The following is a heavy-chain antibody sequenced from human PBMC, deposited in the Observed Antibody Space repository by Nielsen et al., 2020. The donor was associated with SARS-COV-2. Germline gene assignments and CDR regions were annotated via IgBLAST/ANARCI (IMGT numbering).Heavy chain of an antibody. J-gene: IGHJ5*02. V-gene: IGHV3-48*04. CDR2: ISSSSSTI. D-gene: IGHD3-10*01. Sequence: VRQAPGKGLEWVSYISSSSSTIYYADSVKGRFTISRDNAKNSLYLQMNSLRAEDTAVYYCARDLVYYYGSGSYPDNWFDPWGQGTLVTVSS. CDR3: ARDLVYYYGSGSYPDNWFDP.